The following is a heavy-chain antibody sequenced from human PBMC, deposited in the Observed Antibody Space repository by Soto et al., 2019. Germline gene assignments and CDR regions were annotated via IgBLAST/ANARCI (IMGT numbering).Heavy chain of an antibody. CDR3: ARSIPGDRRTSHPQYYYGMDV. CDR1: GGSITSGTYY. Sequence: SETLSLTCTVSGGSITSGTYYWNWIRQPPGKGLEWIGSISYSGSTYYNPSLRSRVTISADTSKNQFSLKLTSVTAADTAVYYCARSIPGDRRTSHPQYYYGMDVWGRGTTVTVSS. J-gene: IGHJ6*02. D-gene: IGHD3-16*01. CDR2: ISYSGST. V-gene: IGHV4-31*03.